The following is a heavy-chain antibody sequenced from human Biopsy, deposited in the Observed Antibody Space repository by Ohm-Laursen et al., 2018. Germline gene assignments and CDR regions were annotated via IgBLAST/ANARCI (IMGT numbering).Heavy chain of an antibody. V-gene: IGHV3-33*01. J-gene: IGHJ4*02. CDR2: TWDDGSHQ. CDR1: GFNFGAYG. D-gene: IGHD3-10*01. CDR3: VTDRLDDITKVRGIMTD. Sequence: SLRLSCTASGFNFGAYGMHWVRQAPDKGLEWVALTWDDGSHQYYADSVKGRFTISRDNSKNSLYLHINTLRVEDTAVYYCVTDRLDDITKVRGIMTDWGQGTLVIASS.